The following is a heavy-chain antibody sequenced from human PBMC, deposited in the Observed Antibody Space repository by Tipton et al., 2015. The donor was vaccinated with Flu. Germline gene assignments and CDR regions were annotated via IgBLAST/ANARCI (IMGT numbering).Heavy chain of an antibody. Sequence: QLVQSGAEVKKPGASVKVSCKASGYTFTSYGISWVRQAPGQGLEWMGWISAYNGNTNYAQKLQGRVTMTTDTSTSTAYMELRSLRSDDTAVYYCARSPRGLRFLEWLKSGMDVWGQGTTVTVSS. D-gene: IGHD3-3*01. CDR3: ARSPRGLRFLEWLKSGMDV. J-gene: IGHJ6*02. CDR1: GYTFTSYG. V-gene: IGHV1-18*01. CDR2: ISAYNGNT.